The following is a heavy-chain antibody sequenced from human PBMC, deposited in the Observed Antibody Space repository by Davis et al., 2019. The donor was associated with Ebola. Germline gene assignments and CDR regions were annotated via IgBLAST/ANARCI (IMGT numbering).Heavy chain of an antibody. J-gene: IGHJ5*02. CDR2: INAGNGNT. CDR3: ARDTYYYDSRGGWFDP. V-gene: IGHV1-3*01. Sequence: ASVKVSCKASGYTFTSYAMHWVRQAPGQRLEWMGWINAGNGNTKYSQKFQGRVTMTRDTSTSKVYMELSSLRSEDTAVYYCARDTYYYDSRGGWFDPWGQGTLVTVSS. CDR1: GYTFTSYA. D-gene: IGHD3-22*01.